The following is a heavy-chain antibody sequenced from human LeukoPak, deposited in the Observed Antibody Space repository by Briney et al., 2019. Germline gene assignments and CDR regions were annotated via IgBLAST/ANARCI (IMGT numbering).Heavy chain of an antibody. CDR1: GFTFSSYG. Sequence: SGGSLRLSCAASGFTFSSYGMHWVRQAPGKGLEWVAFIRYDGSNKYYADSVKGRFTISRDNSKNTLYLQMNSLKTEDTAVYYCTTGGYYYDSSGYYHSYYFDYWGQGTLVTVSS. CDR2: IRYDGSNK. J-gene: IGHJ4*02. D-gene: IGHD3-22*01. V-gene: IGHV3-30*02. CDR3: TTGGYYYDSSGYYHSYYFDY.